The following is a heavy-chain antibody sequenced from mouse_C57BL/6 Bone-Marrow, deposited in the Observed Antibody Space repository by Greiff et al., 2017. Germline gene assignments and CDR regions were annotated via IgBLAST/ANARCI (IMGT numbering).Heavy chain of an antibody. CDR2: ILPGSGST. J-gene: IGHJ2*01. V-gene: IGHV1-9*01. CDR1: GYTFTGYW. CDR3: ARRRIPTRIFDY. Sequence: VKLQESGAELMKPGASVKLSCKASGYTFTGYWIEWVKQRPGHGLEWIGEILPGSGSTNYNEKFKGKATFTVDKSSNTVYMQLSRLTTDDSAVYYCARRRIPTRIFDYWGQGTTLTVSS.